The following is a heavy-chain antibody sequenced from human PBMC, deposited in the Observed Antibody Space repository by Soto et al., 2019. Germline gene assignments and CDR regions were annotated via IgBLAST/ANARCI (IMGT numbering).Heavy chain of an antibody. CDR3: ARESAGSGKNNWFDP. V-gene: IGHV4-59*01. J-gene: IGHJ5*02. D-gene: IGHD3-10*01. CDR2: IYYSGST. CDR1: GGSISNYY. Sequence: SETLSLTXTVSGGSISNYYWSWIRQPPGKGLEWIGYIYYSGSTNYNPSLKSRVTMSADTSKNQLSLKLTSVTAADTAVYYCARESAGSGKNNWFDPWGQGTLVTVSS.